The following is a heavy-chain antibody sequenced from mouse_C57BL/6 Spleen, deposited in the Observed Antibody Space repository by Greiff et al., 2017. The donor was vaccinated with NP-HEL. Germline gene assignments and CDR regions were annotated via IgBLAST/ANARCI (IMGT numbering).Heavy chain of an antibody. CDR2: INPSTGGT. CDR3: ASGMDPPWLAY. Sequence: VQLQQSGPELVKPGASVKISCKASGYSFTGYYMNWVKQSPEKSLEWIGEINPSTGGTTYNQKFKAKATLTVDKSSSTAYMQLKSLTSEDSAVYYCASGMDPPWLAYWGQGTLVTVSA. CDR1: GYSFTGYY. D-gene: IGHD2-10*02. J-gene: IGHJ3*01. V-gene: IGHV1-42*01.